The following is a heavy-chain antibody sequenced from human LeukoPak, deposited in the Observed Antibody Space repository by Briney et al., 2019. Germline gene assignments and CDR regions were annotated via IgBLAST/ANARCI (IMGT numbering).Heavy chain of an antibody. CDR1: GFTFSTYG. Sequence: GGSLRLSCAVSGFTFSTYGMHWVRQAPGKWLEWVAVIWYDGNNKYYGDSVKGRFTISRDLSRNTLYLQMNSLRAEDTAVYYCVKSHSSSWSVLDCWGQGTLVTVSS. J-gene: IGHJ4*02. D-gene: IGHD6-13*01. CDR2: IWYDGNNK. CDR3: VKSHSSSWSVLDC. V-gene: IGHV3-33*06.